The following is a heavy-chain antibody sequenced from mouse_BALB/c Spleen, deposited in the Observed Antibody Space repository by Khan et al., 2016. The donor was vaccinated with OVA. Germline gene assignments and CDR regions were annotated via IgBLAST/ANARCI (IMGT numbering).Heavy chain of an antibody. Sequence: VQLQESGPELVRPGVSVKISCKGSGYTFTDYAMHWVKQSHAKSLEWIGLISTYSGNTNYKQKFKGKATMTVDKSSSTASMELVRLTSDDSAIYYCTNPAYDGYYDYWGQGTALTVSS. CDR2: ISTYSGNT. J-gene: IGHJ2*01. D-gene: IGHD2-3*01. CDR1: GYTFTDYA. V-gene: IGHV1S137*01. CDR3: TNPAYDGYYDY.